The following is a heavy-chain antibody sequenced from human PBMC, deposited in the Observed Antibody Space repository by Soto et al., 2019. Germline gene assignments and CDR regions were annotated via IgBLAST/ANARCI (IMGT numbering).Heavy chain of an antibody. J-gene: IGHJ4*02. CDR3: AAELGNHGYEGHDY. V-gene: IGHV3-30*04. CDR2: IIYDGSNK. CDR1: GLTFSRYA. Sequence: QVQLVESGGGVVQPGRSLRLSCAASGLTFSRYAMHWVRQAPGKGLEWVAVIIYDGSNKHYADSVQGRFTISRDNSKNTLYLQMNSLRAEDTAVYYCAAELGNHGYEGHDYWGQGTLVTVSS. D-gene: IGHD5-18*01.